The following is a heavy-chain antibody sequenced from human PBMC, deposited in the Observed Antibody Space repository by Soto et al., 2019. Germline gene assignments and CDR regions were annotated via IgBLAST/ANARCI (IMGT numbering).Heavy chain of an antibody. Sequence: ASVKGSCKVSGYTLTELSMHWVRQTPGKGLEWMGGFDPEDGETIYAQKFQGRVTMTEDTSTDTAYMELSSLRSEDTAVYYCATIAARPNDAFDIWGQGTMVTVSS. D-gene: IGHD6-6*01. J-gene: IGHJ3*02. CDR3: ATIAARPNDAFDI. CDR1: GYTLTELS. CDR2: FDPEDGET. V-gene: IGHV1-24*01.